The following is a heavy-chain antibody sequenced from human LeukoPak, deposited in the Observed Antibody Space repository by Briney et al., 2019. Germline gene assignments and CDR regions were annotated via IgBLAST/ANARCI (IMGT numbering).Heavy chain of an antibody. V-gene: IGHV1-2*02. CDR2: INPNSGGT. CDR3: ARTSAYGSSWHSY. Sequence: GASVKVSCKASGYTFTGHYIHWVRQAPGQGLEWMGWINPNSGGTNYTQNLQGRVTMTTDTSTNTAYMELRSLRSDDTAVYYCARTSAYGSSWHSYWGQGTLVTVSS. CDR1: GYTFTGHY. J-gene: IGHJ4*02. D-gene: IGHD6-13*01.